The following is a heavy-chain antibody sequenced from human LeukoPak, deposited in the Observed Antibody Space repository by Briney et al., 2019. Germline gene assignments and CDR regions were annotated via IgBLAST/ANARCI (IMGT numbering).Heavy chain of an antibody. J-gene: IGHJ4*02. CDR2: IMQGGSEK. Sequence: GGSLRLSCAASGFTFSSYWMSWVRQSPRKGLEWVATIMQGGSEKYYVDSVKGRFTISRDNAQSSLYLQLNGLRVEDTAVYYCARRTLPRGGISSYFEYWGRGTLVTVSS. V-gene: IGHV3-7*01. CDR1: GFTFSSYW. CDR3: ARRTLPRGGISSYFEY. D-gene: IGHD6-6*01.